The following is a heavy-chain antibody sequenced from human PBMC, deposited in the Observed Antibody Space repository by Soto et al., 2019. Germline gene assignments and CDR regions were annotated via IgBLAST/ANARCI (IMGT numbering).Heavy chain of an antibody. V-gene: IGHV3-23*01. CDR1: GFIFTNCA. J-gene: IGHJ6*02. Sequence: GGSLRLSCAASGFIFTNCAIAWVRQAPGRGLEWVSTLSSNGGTTYCADSVKGRFTISRDNSKNTLYLQMNSLRAEDTAVYYCAKVNNHYYYDMDVWGQGTTVTVSS. CDR2: LSSNGGTT. CDR3: AKVNNHYYYDMDV.